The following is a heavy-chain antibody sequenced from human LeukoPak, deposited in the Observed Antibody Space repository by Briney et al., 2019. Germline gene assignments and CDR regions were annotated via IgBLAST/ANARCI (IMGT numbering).Heavy chain of an antibody. CDR1: GYTLTELS. Sequence: GASVKVSCKVSGYTLTELSMHWVRQAPGKGLGWVGGFDPEDGETIYAQKFQGRVTMTEDTSTDTAYMELSSLRSEDTAVYYCATGGAAAGLNWFDPWGQGTLVAVSS. CDR2: FDPEDGET. D-gene: IGHD6-13*01. V-gene: IGHV1-24*01. CDR3: ATGGAAAGLNWFDP. J-gene: IGHJ5*02.